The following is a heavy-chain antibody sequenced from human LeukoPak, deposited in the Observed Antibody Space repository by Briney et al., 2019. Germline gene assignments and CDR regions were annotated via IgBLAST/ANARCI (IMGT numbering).Heavy chain of an antibody. J-gene: IGHJ4*02. CDR1: GFTLSNCG. V-gene: IGHV3-30*18. D-gene: IGHD6-13*01. Sequence: GRSLRLSCAASGFTLSNCGMHWVRQGPGKGLEWVAFISYNGRNIYYRDSVKGRFTISRDNSKNTLYLQMNSLRAEDTAVYYCAKAPYSSSPGSIDYWGQGTLVTVSS. CDR2: ISYNGRNI. CDR3: AKAPYSSSPGSIDY.